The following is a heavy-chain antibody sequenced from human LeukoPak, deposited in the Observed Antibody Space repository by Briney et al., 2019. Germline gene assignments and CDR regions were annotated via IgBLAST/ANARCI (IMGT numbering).Heavy chain of an antibody. Sequence: PGGSLRLSCGASGFTFSSAAMRWVRQAPGKGLEWVSDISGSGGSTYYADSVKGRFTISRDNSKNTLYLQMNSLRAEDTAVYYCAKAAVAAYFYYYGMDVWGQGTTVTVSS. D-gene: IGHD6-19*01. CDR2: ISGSGGST. V-gene: IGHV3-23*01. CDR3: AKAAVAAYFYYYGMDV. CDR1: GFTFSSAA. J-gene: IGHJ6*02.